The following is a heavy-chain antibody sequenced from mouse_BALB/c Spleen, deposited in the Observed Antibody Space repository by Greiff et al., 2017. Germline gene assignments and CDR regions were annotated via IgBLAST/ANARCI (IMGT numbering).Heavy chain of an antibody. V-gene: IGHV1-5*01. Sequence: VQLQQSGTVLARPGASVKMSCKASGYTFTSYWMHWVKQRPGQGLEWIGAIYPGNSDTSYNQKFKGKAKLTAVTSTSTAYMELSSLTNEDSAVYYCTKGLPSYAMDYWGQGTSVTVSS. CDR3: TKGLPSYAMDY. J-gene: IGHJ4*01. D-gene: IGHD2-4*01. CDR2: IYPGNSDT. CDR1: GYTFTSYW.